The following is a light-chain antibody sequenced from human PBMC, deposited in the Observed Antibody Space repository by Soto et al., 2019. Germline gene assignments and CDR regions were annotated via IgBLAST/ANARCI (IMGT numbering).Light chain of an antibody. CDR1: QSISSW. Sequence: DIQMTQSPSTLSAYVGDRVTITCRASQSISSWLAWYQQKPGKAPDLLIYYASTLQNGVPSRFSGSGYGTEFTLTISSLQPDDSATYYCQHYATFSRTFGQGTKVEIK. CDR2: YAS. J-gene: IGKJ1*01. CDR3: QHYATFSRT. V-gene: IGKV1-5*03.